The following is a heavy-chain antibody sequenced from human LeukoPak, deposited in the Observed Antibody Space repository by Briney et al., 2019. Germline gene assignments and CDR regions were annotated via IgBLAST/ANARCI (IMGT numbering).Heavy chain of an antibody. CDR2: ISYDGSNK. V-gene: IGHV3-30*04. Sequence: GGSLRLSCAASGFTFSSYAMHWVRQAPGKGLEWVAVISYDGSNKYYADSVKGRFTISRDNSKNTLYLQMNSLRAEDTAVYYCAALPNYYDSSGYYPTGFGYWGQGTLVTVSS. CDR3: AALPNYYDSSGYYPTGFGY. CDR1: GFTFSSYA. D-gene: IGHD3-22*01. J-gene: IGHJ4*02.